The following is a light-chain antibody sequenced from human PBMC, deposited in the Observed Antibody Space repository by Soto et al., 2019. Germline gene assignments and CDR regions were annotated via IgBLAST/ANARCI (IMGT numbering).Light chain of an antibody. CDR2: TAS. Sequence: DIQMTQSPSSLSASVGDRVTITCRASRGISNYLAWFQQKPGKVPRFQIYTASTLQSGVPSRFSGSGSGTDFTLTISSLQPEDVATYYCQKYDSAPRTFGQGTKVEIK. CDR3: QKYDSAPRT. J-gene: IGKJ1*01. CDR1: RGISNY. V-gene: IGKV1-27*01.